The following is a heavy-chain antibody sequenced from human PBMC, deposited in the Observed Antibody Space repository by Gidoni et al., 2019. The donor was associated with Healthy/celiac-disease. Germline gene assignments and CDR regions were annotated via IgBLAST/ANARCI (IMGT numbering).Heavy chain of an antibody. Sequence: QVQLVESGGGLVKPGGALRLSCAASGFTFSAYSMCWIRQAPGKGLEWVSYISSSGSTRYYADSVKGRFTISRDNANNSLYLQMNSLRAEDTAVYYCARDRPWYSSSWGAHDYWGQGTLVTVSS. CDR3: ARDRPWYSSSWGAHDY. D-gene: IGHD6-13*01. J-gene: IGHJ4*02. CDR2: ISSSGSTR. V-gene: IGHV3-11*01. CDR1: GFTFSAYS.